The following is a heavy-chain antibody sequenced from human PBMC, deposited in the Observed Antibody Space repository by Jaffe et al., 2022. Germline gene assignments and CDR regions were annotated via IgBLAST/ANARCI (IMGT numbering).Heavy chain of an antibody. J-gene: IGHJ1*01. Sequence: QVQLQESGPGLVKPSGTLSLTCAVSGGSISSDYWWSWVRHPPGKGLEWIGEIYRDGRTNYNPSLKSRATISVDKSKNQFSLNLRSVTAADTAVYYCVVYLHRVPPQYFQRWGQGTLVTVSA. V-gene: IGHV4-4*02. CDR3: VVYLHRVPPQYFQR. CDR1: GGSISSDYW. CDR2: IYRDGRT.